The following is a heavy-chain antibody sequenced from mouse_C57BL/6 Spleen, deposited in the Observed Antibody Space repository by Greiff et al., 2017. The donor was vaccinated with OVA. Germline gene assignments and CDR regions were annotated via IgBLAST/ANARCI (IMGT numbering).Heavy chain of an antibody. CDR1: GFIFSSYA. V-gene: IGHV5-9-1*02. Sequence: EVKLVESGEGLVKPGGSLKLSCAASGFIFSSYAMSWVRQTPEKRLEWVAYISSGGDYIYYADTVKGRFTISRDNARNTLYLQMSSLKSEDTAMYYCTRVSTTDFDYWGQGTTLTVSS. CDR2: ISSGGDYI. J-gene: IGHJ2*01. CDR3: TRVSTTDFDY. D-gene: IGHD1-1*01.